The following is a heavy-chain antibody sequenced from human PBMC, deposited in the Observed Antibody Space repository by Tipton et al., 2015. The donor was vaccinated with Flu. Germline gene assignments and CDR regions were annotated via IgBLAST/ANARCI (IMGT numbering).Heavy chain of an antibody. V-gene: IGHV4-61*02. D-gene: IGHD2-15*01. CDR3: ARVDAHGCSGGSCYSRMGV. J-gene: IGHJ6*02. CDR1: GASLSSGYSY. CDR2: IFTTGST. Sequence: GLVKPSQTLSLTCSVSGASLSSGYSYWSWVRQPAGKGLEWIGRIFTTGSTNYNPSLKSRVTISVDTSKNQFSLKVTSVTVADTAVYYCARVDAHGCSGGSCYSRMGVWGQGTTVTVSS.